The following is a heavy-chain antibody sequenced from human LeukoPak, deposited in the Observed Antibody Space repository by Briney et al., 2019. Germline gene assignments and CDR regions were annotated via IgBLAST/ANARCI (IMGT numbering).Heavy chain of an antibody. V-gene: IGHV4-38-2*01. Sequence: PSETLSLTCAVSGYSISSSYYWWCLRQPPGKLLEWIGTISHSGTTYFTPSLKSRVTIFLDTSKNQFSLKLTSVTAEDTAVYYCARFGSTSGRGLDPWGQGTLVTVSS. CDR1: GYSISSSYY. J-gene: IGHJ5*02. CDR2: ISHSGTT. CDR3: ARFGSTSGRGLDP. D-gene: IGHD2-2*01.